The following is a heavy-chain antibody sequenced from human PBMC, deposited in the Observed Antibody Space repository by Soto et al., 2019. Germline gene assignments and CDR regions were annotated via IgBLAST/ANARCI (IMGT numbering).Heavy chain of an antibody. Sequence: GESLKISCAASGFTFSSYGMHWVRQAPGKGLEWVAVIWYDGSNKYYADSVKGRFTISRDNTKNSLYLQMNSLRAEDTAVYYCARESNAHFDNWGQGTMVTVPS. V-gene: IGHV3-33*01. CDR2: IWYDGSNK. J-gene: IGHJ4*02. CDR1: GFTFSSYG. CDR3: ARESNAHFDN. D-gene: IGHD7-27*01.